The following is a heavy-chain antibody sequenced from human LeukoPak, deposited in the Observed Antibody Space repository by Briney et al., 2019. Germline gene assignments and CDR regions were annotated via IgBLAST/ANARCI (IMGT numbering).Heavy chain of an antibody. CDR2: IDPSDSYT. D-gene: IGHD3-3*01. CDR1: GYSFTSSW. CDR3: AKHWVWREGLSSDAFDV. V-gene: IGHV5-10-1*01. Sequence: AGESLKISCEGSGYSFTSSWITWVRQMPGKGLEWMGRIDPSDSYTNYSPSFQGHVTLSADKSISTAYLQWSSLKASDTAMYYCAKHWVWREGLSSDAFDVWGQGTLVTVSS. J-gene: IGHJ3*01.